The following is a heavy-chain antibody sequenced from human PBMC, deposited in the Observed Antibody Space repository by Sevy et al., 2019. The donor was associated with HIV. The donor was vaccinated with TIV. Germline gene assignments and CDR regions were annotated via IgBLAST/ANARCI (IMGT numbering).Heavy chain of an antibody. J-gene: IGHJ4*02. V-gene: IGHV3-53*01. CDR1: GFTVSSNY. CDR3: ARVLFGGWGRLRHFDY. Sequence: GGSLRLSCAASGFTVSSNYMSWVRQAPGKGLEWVSVIYSGGSTYYADSVKGRFTISRDNSKNTLYLHMNSLRAEDTAVYYCARVLFGGWGRLRHFDYWGQGTLVTVSS. CDR2: IYSGGST. D-gene: IGHD3-10*02.